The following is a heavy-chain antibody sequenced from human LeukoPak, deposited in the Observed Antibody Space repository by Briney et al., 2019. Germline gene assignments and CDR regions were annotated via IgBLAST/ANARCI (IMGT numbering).Heavy chain of an antibody. CDR1: GFTFSSYA. CDR3: AKVRSRCSSTSCYIKV. D-gene: IGHD2-2*02. CDR2: ISGSGGST. J-gene: IGHJ4*02. V-gene: IGHV3-23*01. Sequence: GGSLRLSCAASGFTFSSYAMSWVRQAPAKGPEWVSAISGSGGSTYYADSVKGRFTISRDNSKNTLYLQMNSLRAEDTAVYYCAKVRSRCSSTSCYIKVWGQGTLVTVSS.